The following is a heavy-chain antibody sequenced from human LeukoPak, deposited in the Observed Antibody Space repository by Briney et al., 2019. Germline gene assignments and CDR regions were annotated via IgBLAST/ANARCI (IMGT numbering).Heavy chain of an antibody. V-gene: IGHV4-59*08. CDR2: IYYSGST. J-gene: IGHJ4*02. CDR3: ARLQLLTLDY. CDR1: GGSISSYY. Sequence: PSETLSLTCTVSGGSISSYYWSWIRQPPGKGLEWIGYIYYSGSTNYNPSLKSRVTISVDTSKNQFSLKLRSVTAADAAVYYCARLQLLTLDYWGQGTLVTVSS. D-gene: IGHD1-1*01.